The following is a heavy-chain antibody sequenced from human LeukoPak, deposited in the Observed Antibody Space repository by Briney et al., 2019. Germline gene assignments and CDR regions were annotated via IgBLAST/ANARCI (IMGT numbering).Heavy chain of an antibody. CDR2: ISSSTGNT. J-gene: IGHJ4*02. Sequence: ASVKVSCKASGYNFNTYGISWVRQAPGQGLEWMGWISSSTGNTKYAQKLQDRVTMTTDTSTSTAYLYLRNLRSDDTAVYYCVRLPLGYCSSTSCLDWGRGTLVTVSS. CDR3: VRLPLGYCSSTSCLD. CDR1: GYNFNTYG. D-gene: IGHD2-2*01. V-gene: IGHV1-18*01.